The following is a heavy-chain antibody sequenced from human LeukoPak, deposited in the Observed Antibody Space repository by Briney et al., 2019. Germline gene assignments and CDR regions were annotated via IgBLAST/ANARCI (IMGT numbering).Heavy chain of an antibody. Sequence: GGSLRLSCAASGFTFSSYAMSWVRQAPGKGLEWVSAISGSGGSTYYADSVKGRFTISRDNSKNTLYLQMNSLRAEDTAVYYCAKDTPYSSPSVGAFDIWGQGTMVTVSS. D-gene: IGHD6-13*01. CDR3: AKDTPYSSPSVGAFDI. CDR1: GFTFSSYA. J-gene: IGHJ3*02. CDR2: ISGSGGST. V-gene: IGHV3-23*01.